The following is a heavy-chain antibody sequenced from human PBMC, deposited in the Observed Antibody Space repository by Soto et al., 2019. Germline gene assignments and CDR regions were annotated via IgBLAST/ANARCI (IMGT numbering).Heavy chain of an antibody. V-gene: IGHV1-18*01. CDR2: ISAYNGNT. CDR3: ARDHRVVPAALAV. Sequence: QGLEWMGWISAYNGNTNYAQKLQGRVTMTTDTSTSTAYMELRSLRSDDTAVYYCARDHRVVPAALAVWGQGTTVIVSS. J-gene: IGHJ6*02. D-gene: IGHD2-2*01.